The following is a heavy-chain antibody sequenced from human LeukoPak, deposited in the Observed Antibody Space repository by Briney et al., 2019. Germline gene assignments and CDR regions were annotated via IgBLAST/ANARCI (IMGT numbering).Heavy chain of an antibody. D-gene: IGHD6-19*01. J-gene: IGHJ4*02. CDR1: GFTFDDYA. Sequence: GGSLRLSCAASGFTFDDYAMHWVRQAPGKGLGWVSGIIWNIVSIVYEDSVKGRFTISRDNAKNSLYLQMNSLRAEDTALYYCAKGYSSGWYIGFWGQGTLVTVSS. V-gene: IGHV3-9*01. CDR2: IIWNIVSI. CDR3: AKGYSSGWYIGF.